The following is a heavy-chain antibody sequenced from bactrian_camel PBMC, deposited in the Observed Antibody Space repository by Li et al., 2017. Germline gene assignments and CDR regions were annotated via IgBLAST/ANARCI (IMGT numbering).Heavy chain of an antibody. CDR1: GFTFSTYA. D-gene: IGHD5*01. V-gene: IGHV3-2*01. Sequence: HVQLVESGGGLVQPGGSLRLSCAASGFTFSTYAMSWVRLAPGKGLEWVSSIFSDGTNIYYADSVKGRFTISTYNAPNTWHLQMNTPTPEDTAIYYCAVDSSLILRGGCRVGAEFLGTWGQGTQVTVS. J-gene: IGHJ4*01. CDR3: AVDSSLILRGGCRVGAEFLGT. CDR2: IFSDGTNI.